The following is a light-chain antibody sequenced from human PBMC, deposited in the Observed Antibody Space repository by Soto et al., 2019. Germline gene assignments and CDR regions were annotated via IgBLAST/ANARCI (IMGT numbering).Light chain of an antibody. J-gene: IGKJ2*01. V-gene: IGKV1-5*01. CDR2: AAS. CDR1: QSISTF. CDR3: QQYSISPYT. Sequence: DIQMTQSPSALSASVGDRVIFTCRASQSISTFLAWYQQRPGKAPKLLIYAASTLPSGVPSRFSGSGSGTDFTLTITSLQPDDLATYYCQQYSISPYTFGQGTKLDIK.